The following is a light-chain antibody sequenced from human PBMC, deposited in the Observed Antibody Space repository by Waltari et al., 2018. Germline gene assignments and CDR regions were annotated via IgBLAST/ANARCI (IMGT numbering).Light chain of an antibody. Sequence: DIVMTQSPDSLAVSLGERATLNCKSGQSVLYSSNNKNNLAWYHQKPGQPHKLLIYWASTRESGVPDRFSGSGSGTDFTLTISSLQAEDVAVYFCQEFYSAAYTFCQGTKREIK. V-gene: IGKV4-1*01. CDR3: QEFYSAAYT. CDR1: QSVLYSSNNKNN. CDR2: WAS. J-gene: IGKJ2*01.